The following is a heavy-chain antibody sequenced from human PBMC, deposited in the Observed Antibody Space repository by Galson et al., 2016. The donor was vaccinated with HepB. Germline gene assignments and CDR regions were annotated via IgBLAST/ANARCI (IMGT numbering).Heavy chain of an antibody. Sequence: TLSLTCTVSGGSIRSGSYYWSWIRQPAGKGLEWIGRIFTNGSPNHNPSLKSRVTISVNTSKNQFSLKLSSVTAADTAVYFCARDEASFLSGARELNWYFDLWGRGTLVTVSS. D-gene: IGHD2/OR15-2a*01. J-gene: IGHJ2*01. V-gene: IGHV4-61*02. CDR3: ARDEASFLSGARELNWYFDL. CDR2: IFTNGSP. CDR1: GGSIRSGSYY.